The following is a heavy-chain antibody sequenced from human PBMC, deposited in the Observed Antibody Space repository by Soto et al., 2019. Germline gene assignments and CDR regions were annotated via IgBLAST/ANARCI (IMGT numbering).Heavy chain of an antibody. CDR3: ARAPQWGYSVNHYYFAY. CDR2: MNPNSGNT. D-gene: IGHD1-26*01. Sequence: ASVKVSCKASGYTFTSYDINWVRQATGQGLEWMGWMNPNSGNTGYAQKFQGRVTMTRNTSISTAYMELSSLRSEDTAVYYCARAPQWGYSVNHYYFAYWGQGTLVTVSS. J-gene: IGHJ4*02. CDR1: GYTFTSYD. V-gene: IGHV1-8*01.